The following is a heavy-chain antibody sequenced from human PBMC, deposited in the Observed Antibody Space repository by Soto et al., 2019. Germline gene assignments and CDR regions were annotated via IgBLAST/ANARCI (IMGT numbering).Heavy chain of an antibody. CDR3: ARATNASNWDY. CDR2: ISAYNGGT. J-gene: IGHJ4*02. Sequence: RASVKVSCKTSGYTFTTYGIRWVRQAPGQGLEWMGWISAYNGGTSYAQKFQDRLTMTTDTSTSTAYMELRSLRSDDTAVYFCARATNASNWDYWGQGTLVTVSS. CDR1: GYTFTTYG. V-gene: IGHV1-18*01. D-gene: IGHD6-13*01.